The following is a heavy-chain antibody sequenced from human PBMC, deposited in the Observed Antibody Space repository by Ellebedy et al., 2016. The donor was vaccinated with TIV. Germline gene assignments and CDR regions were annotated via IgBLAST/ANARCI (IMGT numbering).Heavy chain of an antibody. V-gene: IGHV1-18*01. Sequence: ASVKVSXKASGYTFTSYGISWVRQAPGQGLEWMGWISAYNGNTNYAQKLQGRVTMTTDTSTSTAYMELRSLRSDDTAVYYCASIAARQTHWYFDLWGRGTLVTVSS. CDR2: ISAYNGNT. D-gene: IGHD6-6*01. CDR3: ASIAARQTHWYFDL. J-gene: IGHJ2*01. CDR1: GYTFTSYG.